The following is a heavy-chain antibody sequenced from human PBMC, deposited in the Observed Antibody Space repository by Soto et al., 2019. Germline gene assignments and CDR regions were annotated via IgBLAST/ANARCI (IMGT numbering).Heavy chain of an antibody. CDR3: ARSPYYDYPFDP. CDR1: GFTVSTSY. Sequence: PGGSLRLSCAASGFTVSTSYMHWVRQAPGKALEWVSVLYSGGNTYYADSVKGRFTISRDHSKNTLYLQMNSLRAEDTAMYYCARSPYYDYPFDPWGQGTLVTVSS. D-gene: IGHD3-3*01. CDR2: LYSGGNT. J-gene: IGHJ5*02. V-gene: IGHV3-53*01.